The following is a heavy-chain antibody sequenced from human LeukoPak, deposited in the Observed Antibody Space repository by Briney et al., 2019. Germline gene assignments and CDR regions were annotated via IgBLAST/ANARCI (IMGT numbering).Heavy chain of an antibody. J-gene: IGHJ4*02. CDR3: ARLETYYYDSSHFDY. CDR2: IYYSGST. V-gene: IGHV4-39*01. Sequence: SETLSLTCTVSGGSISSSSYYWGWIRQPPGEGLEWIGSIYYSGSTYYNPSHKSRVTISVDTSKNQFSLKLSSVTAADTAVYYCARLETYYYDSSHFDYWGQGTLVTVSS. CDR1: GGSISSSSYY. D-gene: IGHD3-22*01.